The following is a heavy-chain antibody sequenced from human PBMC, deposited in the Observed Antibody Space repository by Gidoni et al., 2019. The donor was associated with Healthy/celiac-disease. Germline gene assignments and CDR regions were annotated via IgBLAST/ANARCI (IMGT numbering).Heavy chain of an antibody. CDR1: GFTFSSYA. D-gene: IGHD3-22*01. V-gene: IGHV3-23*01. CDR2: ISGSGGST. Sequence: EVQLLEPGGGLVQPGGSLRLSCAASGFTFSSYAMSWVRQAPGKGLGLVSAISGSGGSTYYADSVKGRFTISRDNSKNTLYLQMNSLRAEDTAVYYCAKNAMIVVVTDAFDIWGQGTMVTVSS. J-gene: IGHJ3*02. CDR3: AKNAMIVVVTDAFDI.